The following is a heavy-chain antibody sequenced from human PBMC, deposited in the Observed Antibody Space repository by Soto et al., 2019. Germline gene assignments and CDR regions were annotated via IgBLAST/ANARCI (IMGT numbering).Heavy chain of an antibody. CDR1: GITLSNAL. D-gene: IGHD2-15*01. J-gene: IGHJ6*03. CDR3: TTLTQYHVVGYQSYYTDV. CDR2: IGRESYGGTT. V-gene: IGHV3-15*04. Sequence: GGSLRLSCEASGITLSNALMTWVRQAPGKGLEWVGRIGRESYGGTTDYTAPVRGRFTISRDHSETTLYLQMNSLKTEDTAVYYCTTLTQYHVVGYQSYYTDVWGKGTTVTVSS.